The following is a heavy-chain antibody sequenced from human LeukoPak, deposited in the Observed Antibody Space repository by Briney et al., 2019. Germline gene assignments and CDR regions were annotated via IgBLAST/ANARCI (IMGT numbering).Heavy chain of an antibody. D-gene: IGHD3-16*01. CDR3: ARDGDYVSIYFQH. CDR1: GGSISSYY. J-gene: IGHJ1*01. Sequence: SETLSLTCTVSGGSISSYYWSWIRQPPGKGLEWIGYIYYSGTTNYNPSLKSRVTISVDTSKNQFSLKLSSVIAADTAVYYCARDGDYVSIYFQHWAQGTIVNVSS. V-gene: IGHV4-59*01. CDR2: IYYSGTT.